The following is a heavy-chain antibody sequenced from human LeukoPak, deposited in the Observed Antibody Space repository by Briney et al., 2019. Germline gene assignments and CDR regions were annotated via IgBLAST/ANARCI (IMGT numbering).Heavy chain of an antibody. Sequence: WGSLRLSCAASGFTFSSYAMSWVRQAPGKGLEWVSAISGSGGSTYYADSVKGRFTISRGNSKNTLYLQMNSLRAEDTAVYYCAKAYGLVTYNWFDPWGQGTLVTVSS. CDR3: AKAYGLVTYNWFDP. CDR1: GFTFSSYA. V-gene: IGHV3-23*01. CDR2: ISGSGGST. J-gene: IGHJ5*02. D-gene: IGHD3-10*01.